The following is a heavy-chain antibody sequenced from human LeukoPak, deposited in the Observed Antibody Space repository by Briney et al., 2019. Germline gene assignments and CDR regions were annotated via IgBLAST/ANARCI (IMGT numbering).Heavy chain of an antibody. V-gene: IGHV4-4*02. CDR2: IYHSGST. CDR1: GGSISSSNW. CDR3: AREPGSYYYYYGMDV. J-gene: IGHJ6*02. Sequence: PSETLSLTCAVSGGSISSSNWWSWVRQPPGKGLEWIGEIYHSGSTNYNPSLKSRVTISVDKSKNQFSLKLSSVTAADTAVYYCAREPGSYYYYYGMDVWGQGTTVTVSS.